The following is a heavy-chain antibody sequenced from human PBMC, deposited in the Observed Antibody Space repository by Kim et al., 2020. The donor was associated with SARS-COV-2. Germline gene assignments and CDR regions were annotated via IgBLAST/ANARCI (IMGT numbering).Heavy chain of an antibody. J-gene: IGHJ4*02. V-gene: IGHV4-31*02. CDR3: ARGDSTMVRGFDY. Sequence: YNPSLKSRVTISIDTSKNQFSLKLSSVTAADTAVYYCARGDSTMVRGFDYWGQGTLVTVSS. D-gene: IGHD3-10*01.